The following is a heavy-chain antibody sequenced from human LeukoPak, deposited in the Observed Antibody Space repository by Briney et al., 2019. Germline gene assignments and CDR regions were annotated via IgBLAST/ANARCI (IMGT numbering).Heavy chain of an antibody. V-gene: IGHV3-74*01. D-gene: IGHD1-26*01. CDR3: ARSYGAGRFDY. CDR1: GLTFSSYR. Sequence: GGSLRLSCAASGLTFSSYRIHWVRQAPGKWLVWVSRINSDGSSTSYADSVKCRFTISRDNANNTLYLQMNSLRAEDTAVYYCARSYGAGRFDYWGQGTLVTVSS. CDR2: INSDGSST. J-gene: IGHJ4*02.